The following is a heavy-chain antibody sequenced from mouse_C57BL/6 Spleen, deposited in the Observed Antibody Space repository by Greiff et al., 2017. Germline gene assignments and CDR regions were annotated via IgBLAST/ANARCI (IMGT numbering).Heavy chain of an antibody. CDR1: GYTFTSYW. V-gene: IGHV1-55*01. Sequence: QVQLQQPGAELVKPGASVKMSCKASGYTFTSYWITWVKQRPGQGLEWIGDIYPGSGSTNYNEKFKSKATLTVDTSSSTAYMQLSSLTSEDSAVYYGARWGHSLGGYAMDYWGQGTSVTVSS. CDR2: IYPGSGST. D-gene: IGHD3-3*01. CDR3: ARWGHSLGGYAMDY. J-gene: IGHJ4*01.